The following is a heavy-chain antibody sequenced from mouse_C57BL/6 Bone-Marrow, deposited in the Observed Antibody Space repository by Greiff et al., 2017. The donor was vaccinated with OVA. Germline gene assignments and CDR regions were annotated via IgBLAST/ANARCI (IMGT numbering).Heavy chain of an antibody. CDR1: GYTFTEYT. D-gene: IGHD2-4*01. CDR2: FYPGSGSI. Sequence: VKLMESGAELVKPGASVKLSCKASGYTFTEYTIHWVKQRSGQGLEWIGWFYPGSGSIKYNEKFKDKATLTADKSSSTVYMELSRLTSEDSAVYFCARHERGYDYDLGIFAYWGQGTLVTVSA. CDR3: ARHERGYDYDLGIFAY. V-gene: IGHV1-62-2*01. J-gene: IGHJ3*01.